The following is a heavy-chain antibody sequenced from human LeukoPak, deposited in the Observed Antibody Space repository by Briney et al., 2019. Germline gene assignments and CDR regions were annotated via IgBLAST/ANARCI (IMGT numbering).Heavy chain of an antibody. CDR1: GFTFSSYG. Sequence: GGSLRLSCAASGFTFSSYGMNWVRQAPGKGLEWVSSISSSSSYIYYADSVKGRFTISRDNAKNSLYLQMNSLRAEDTAVYYCARDANYYGSGRTLDYWGQGTLVTVSS. J-gene: IGHJ4*02. CDR3: ARDANYYGSGRTLDY. V-gene: IGHV3-21*01. D-gene: IGHD3-10*01. CDR2: ISSSSSYI.